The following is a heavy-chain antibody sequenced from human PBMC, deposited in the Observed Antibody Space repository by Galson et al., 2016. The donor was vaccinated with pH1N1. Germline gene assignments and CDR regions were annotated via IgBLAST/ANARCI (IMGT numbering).Heavy chain of an antibody. CDR2: VRAYSGIP. D-gene: IGHD5-18*01. J-gene: IGHJ4*02. CDR1: GYTFNNYG. V-gene: IGHV1-18*01. CDR3: AREGENIQLYFFDY. Sequence: SVKVSCKASGYTFNNYGVSWVRQAPGQGLEWMGRVRAYSGIPNYAQQFQGRVTMTLDTSAGTAYLELRSLRSDDTAIYYCAREGENIQLYFFDYWGQGTLVTVSS.